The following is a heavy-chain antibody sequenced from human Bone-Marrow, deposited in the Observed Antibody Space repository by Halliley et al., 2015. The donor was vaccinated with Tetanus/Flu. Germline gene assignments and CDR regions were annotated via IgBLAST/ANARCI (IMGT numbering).Heavy chain of an antibody. D-gene: IGHD6-6*01. CDR2: IHYSGTT. V-gene: IGHV4-59*12. Sequence: LRLSCTVSGGSLSGYYWSWLRQSPGSRLEYIGYIHYSGTTNYNPSLRSRVTISVDTSRRQFSLNVSSVTAADTAIYYCARGIRSTSSPRPFDYWGQGIQVAVSS. CDR1: GGSLSGYY. CDR3: ARGIRSTSSPRPFDY. J-gene: IGHJ4*02.